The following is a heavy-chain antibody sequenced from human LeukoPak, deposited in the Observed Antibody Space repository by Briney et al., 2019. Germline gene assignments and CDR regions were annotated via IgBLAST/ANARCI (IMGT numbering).Heavy chain of an antibody. J-gene: IGHJ6*03. CDR3: AKTGVVVVGAVHNYYYYMDV. Sequence: GGSLRLSCATSGFIISSFAMHWVRQPPGKGIEWVALSTNDGTNTFYAESVKGRFIISRDNSQNTLYLQMDSLRPEDTAVYYCAKTGVVVVGAVHNYYYYMDVWGKGTTVTVSS. D-gene: IGHD2-2*01. V-gene: IGHV3-30*18. CDR1: GFIISSFA. CDR2: STNDGTNT.